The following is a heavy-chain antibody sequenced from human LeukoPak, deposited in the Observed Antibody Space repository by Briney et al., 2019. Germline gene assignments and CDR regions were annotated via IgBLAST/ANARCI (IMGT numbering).Heavy chain of an antibody. CDR2: MNPASGNT. J-gene: IGHJ3*02. V-gene: IGHV1-8*01. CDR3: ARDYYDSNYADAFDI. D-gene: IGHD3-22*01. Sequence: ASVKVSCKASGYTFTSYDINWVRQATGQGLEWMGYMNPASGNTGYAQKFQGRVTMTTDTSISTAYMELSSLRSEDTAVYYCARDYYDSNYADAFDIWGQGTMVTVSS. CDR1: GYTFTSYD.